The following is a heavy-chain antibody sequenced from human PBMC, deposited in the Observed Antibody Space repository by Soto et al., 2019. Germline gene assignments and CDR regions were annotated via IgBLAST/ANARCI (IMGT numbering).Heavy chain of an antibody. V-gene: IGHV4-39*01. Sequence: SETLSLTCTVSHGSITSGDYFWAWIRQPPGKGLEFIGSVHSSGGAYYSPSLKSRASISIDKSKNQFSLKLTSVNAGDTAVYFCASVVVGATRQTGSDHWGQGTLVTVSS. J-gene: IGHJ4*02. D-gene: IGHD2-15*01. CDR3: ASVVVGATRQTGSDH. CDR2: VHSSGGA. CDR1: HGSITSGDYF.